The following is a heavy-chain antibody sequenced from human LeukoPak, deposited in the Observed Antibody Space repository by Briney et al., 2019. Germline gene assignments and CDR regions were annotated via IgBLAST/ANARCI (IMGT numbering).Heavy chain of an antibody. Sequence: SETLSLTCAVYGGSFSGYYWSWIRQPPGKGLEWIGEINHSGSTNYNPSLKSRVTISVDTSKNQFSLKLSSVTAADTAVYYCASMVRGRAPHDYWGQGTLVTVSS. CDR2: INHSGST. CDR1: GGSFSGYY. D-gene: IGHD3-10*01. V-gene: IGHV4-34*01. J-gene: IGHJ4*02. CDR3: ASMVRGRAPHDY.